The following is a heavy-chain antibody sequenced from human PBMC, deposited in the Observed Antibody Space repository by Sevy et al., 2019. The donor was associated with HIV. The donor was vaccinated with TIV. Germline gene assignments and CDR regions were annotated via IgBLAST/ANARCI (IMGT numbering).Heavy chain of an antibody. CDR1: GFTFSSYS. D-gene: IGHD3-16*01. CDR3: ARRGGSHPYYYFDV. CDR2: ISSSSSYI. V-gene: IGHV3-21*01. Sequence: GGSLRLSCAASGFTFSSYSMNWVRQAPGKGLEWVSSISSSSSYIYYADSVKGRFTISRDNAKNSLYLQMNSLRAEDTAVYYCARRGGSHPYYYFDVWGKGTTVTVSS. J-gene: IGHJ6*03.